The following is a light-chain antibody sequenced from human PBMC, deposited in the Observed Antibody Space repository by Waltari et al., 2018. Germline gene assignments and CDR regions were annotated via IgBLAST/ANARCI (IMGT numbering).Light chain of an antibody. J-gene: IGKJ4*01. V-gene: IGKV3-11*01. CDR1: QSVNYF. CDR2: DPS. CDR3: QQRTNWPLT. Sequence: EIVLTQSPATLSLSPGKSATLSCRPSQSVNYFLAWFQQKPGQAPRLVIYDPSNRATGIPARFRGSGSGTDFTLTISSVEPEEFAVYYWQQRTNWPLTFGGGTKVEIK.